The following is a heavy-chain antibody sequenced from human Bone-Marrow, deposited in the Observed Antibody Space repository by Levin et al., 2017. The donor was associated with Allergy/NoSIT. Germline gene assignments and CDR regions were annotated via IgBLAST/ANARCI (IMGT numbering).Heavy chain of an antibody. D-gene: IGHD3-22*01. CDR2: ISHDERSI. J-gene: IGHJ3*01. CDR1: GFSFSRYV. CDR3: ATAGPTSGYADAFEF. Sequence: HAGGSLRLSCAVSGFSFSRYVLHWVRQAPGKGLEWVAVISHDERSIIYADSVKGRFTISKDNSKNTLYLQMNSLRDEDTAVYYCATAGPTSGYADAFEFWGQGTTVTVSS. V-gene: IGHV3-30*04.